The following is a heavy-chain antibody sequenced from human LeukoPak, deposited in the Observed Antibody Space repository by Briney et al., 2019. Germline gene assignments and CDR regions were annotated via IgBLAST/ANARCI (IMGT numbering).Heavy chain of an antibody. CDR3: AKASVWTMVRVVSYFDE. Sequence: PGGSLRLSCAASGFTFDDYGMSWVRHAPGMGLVGVSGISGSGDNTWYADSVKGRFTISRDNSKKTLDLQMHSLRAEDTAVYYCAKASVWTMVRVVSYFDEWGQGIQVTVSS. D-gene: IGHD3-10*01. CDR1: GFTFDDYG. V-gene: IGHV3-23*01. J-gene: IGHJ4*03. CDR2: ISGSGDNT.